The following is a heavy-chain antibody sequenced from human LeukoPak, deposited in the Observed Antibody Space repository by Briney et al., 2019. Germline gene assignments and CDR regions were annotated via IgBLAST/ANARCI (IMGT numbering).Heavy chain of an antibody. J-gene: IGHJ4*02. CDR3: ATAGYYLPDY. V-gene: IGHV3-21*01. D-gene: IGHD3-22*01. CDR1: GFTFSTYS. Sequence: PGGSLRLSCAASGFTFSTYSMNWVRQAPGKGLEWVSSISSSTSYIYYADSVKGRYTISRDNAKNSLYLQMNSLRAEDTAVYYCATAGYYLPDYWGQGTLVTVSS. CDR2: ISSSTSYI.